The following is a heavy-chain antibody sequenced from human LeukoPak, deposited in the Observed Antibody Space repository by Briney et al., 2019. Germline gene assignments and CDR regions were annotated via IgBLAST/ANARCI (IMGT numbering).Heavy chain of an antibody. CDR1: GYTLTELS. V-gene: IGHV1-24*01. CDR2: FDPEDGET. CDR3: ATELGGYSYGLPVDY. Sequence: ASVKVSCKVSGYTLTELSMHWVRQAPGKGLEWMGGFDPEDGETIYAQKFQGRVTMTEDTSTDTAYMELSSLKSEDTAVYYCATELGGYSYGLPVDYWGQGTLVTVSS. J-gene: IGHJ4*02. D-gene: IGHD5-18*01.